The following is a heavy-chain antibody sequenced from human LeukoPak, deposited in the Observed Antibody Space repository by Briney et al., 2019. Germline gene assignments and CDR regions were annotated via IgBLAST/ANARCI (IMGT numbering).Heavy chain of an antibody. D-gene: IGHD3-22*01. J-gene: IGHJ6*03. Sequence: SETLSLTCTVSGGSISSSSYYWGWIRQPPGKGLEWIGSIYYSGSTYYNPSLKSRVTISVDTSKNQFSLKLSSVTAADTAVYYCARERVGYDSSGYYYVGYYYYYMDVWGKGTTVTVSS. V-gene: IGHV4-39*07. CDR2: IYYSGST. CDR3: ARERVGYDSSGYYYVGYYYYYMDV. CDR1: GGSISSSSYY.